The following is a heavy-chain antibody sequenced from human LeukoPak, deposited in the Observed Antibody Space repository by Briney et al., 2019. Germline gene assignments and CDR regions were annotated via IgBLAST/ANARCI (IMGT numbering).Heavy chain of an antibody. J-gene: IGHJ4*02. CDR2: VSGGGGST. CDR3: AKFSRFLSGSPNLLDY. D-gene: IGHD1-26*01. V-gene: IGHV3-23*01. CDR1: RFTFSNYA. Sequence: PGGSPRLSCAASRFTFSNYAMSWVRQAPGEGLEWVSTVSGGGGSTYYADSVKGRFTISRDNSNNTVFLQMNRLRVEDTAVYYCAKFSRFLSGSPNLLDYWGQGTLVTVSS.